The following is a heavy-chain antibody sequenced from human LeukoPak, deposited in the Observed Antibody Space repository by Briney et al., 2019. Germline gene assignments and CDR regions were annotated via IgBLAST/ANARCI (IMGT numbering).Heavy chain of an antibody. CDR1: VYTFTGFS. CDR3: ARFEMGAYCYHMDG. V-gene: IGHV1-2*02. J-gene: IGHJ6*03. Sequence: GASVKVSCKAFVYTFTGFSMYWVRHAPGQGLEWMGWINPNSGDTNYAQKFQGRVTMTSDTSISTAYMELSRLTSDDTAVYYCARFEMGAYCYHMDGSGKGSTVTDSS. D-gene: IGHD3-16*01. CDR2: INPNSGDT.